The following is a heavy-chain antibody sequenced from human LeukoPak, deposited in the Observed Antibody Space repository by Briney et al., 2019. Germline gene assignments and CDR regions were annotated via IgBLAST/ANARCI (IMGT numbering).Heavy chain of an antibody. D-gene: IGHD3-22*01. V-gene: IGHV4-39*07. Sequence: SETLSLTCAVSGVSIRNSSFYWGWIRQPPGKGLEWIASIYSTGTTYYNPSIKSRVTISVDTSKNQFSLKLSSVTAADTAVYYCASGRGYYDSSGYYPRRYYYYGMDVWGQGTTVTVSS. CDR3: ASGRGYYDSSGYYPRRYYYYGMDV. CDR2: IYSTGTT. CDR1: GVSIRNSSFY. J-gene: IGHJ6*02.